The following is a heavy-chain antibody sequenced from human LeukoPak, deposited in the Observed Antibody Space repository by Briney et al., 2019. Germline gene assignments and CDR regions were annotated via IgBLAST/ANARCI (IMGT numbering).Heavy chain of an antibody. CDR1: GGSFSGYY. CDR2: INHSGST. CDR3: ARGARAIFGVVTLNWFDP. V-gene: IGHV4-34*01. J-gene: IGHJ5*02. Sequence: PSETLSLTCAVYGGSFSGYYWSRIRQPPGKGLEWIGEINHSGSTNYNPSLKSRVTISVDTSKNQFSLKLSSVTAADTAVYYCARGARAIFGVVTLNWFDPWGQGTLVTVSS. D-gene: IGHD3-3*01.